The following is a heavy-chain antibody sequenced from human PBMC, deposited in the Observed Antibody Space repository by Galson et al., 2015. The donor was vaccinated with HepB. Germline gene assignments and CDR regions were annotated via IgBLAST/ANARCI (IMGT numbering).Heavy chain of an antibody. CDR3: ASDGVAATSRVDY. CDR1: GFTFGTSW. J-gene: IGHJ4*02. CDR2: INPDGTTT. D-gene: IGHD6-13*01. Sequence: SLRLSCAASGFTFGTSWFHWVRQAPGKGLVWVSRINPDGTTTDHADSVKGRFTISRDNAKNSLYLQMKSLRAEDTAVYYCASDGVAATSRVDYWGQGTLVTVSS. V-gene: IGHV3-74*01.